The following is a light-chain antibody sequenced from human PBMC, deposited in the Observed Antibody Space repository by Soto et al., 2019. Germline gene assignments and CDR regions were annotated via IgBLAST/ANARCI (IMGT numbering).Light chain of an antibody. Sequence: QSVLTQPPSVSGAPGQRVTISCTGSSSNIGAGYDVHWYQQLPGTAPKLLIYGNSNRPSGVPDRFSGFKSGTSASLTITGLKAEDEAHYYCQSYDSSLSGVVFGGGTKLTVL. CDR1: SSNIGAGYD. CDR3: QSYDSSLSGVV. V-gene: IGLV1-40*01. J-gene: IGLJ2*01. CDR2: GNS.